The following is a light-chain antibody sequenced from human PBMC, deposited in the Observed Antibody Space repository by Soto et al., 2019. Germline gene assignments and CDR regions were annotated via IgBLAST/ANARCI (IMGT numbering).Light chain of an antibody. CDR1: QSVPRSY. CDR3: QQYGSSIT. J-gene: IGKJ5*01. V-gene: IGKV3-20*01. CDR2: GTS. Sequence: EIVLTQSPGTLSLSPGERATLSCRASQSVPRSYLAWYQQKPGQAPRLLIYGTSSRATGIPDRFSGSGSGTDFTLTISRLEPEDFAVFYCQQYGSSIT.